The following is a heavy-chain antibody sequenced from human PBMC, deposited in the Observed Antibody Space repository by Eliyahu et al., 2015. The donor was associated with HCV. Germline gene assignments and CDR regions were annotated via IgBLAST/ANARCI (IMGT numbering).Heavy chain of an antibody. J-gene: IGHJ1*01. Sequence: EVQLVESGGGLVKPGGSLRLSCAASGFTFXNXWMGWVRQAPGKGLEWVGRIKSKTDGGTTEYAAPVKGRFTISRDDSKNTLYLQMNSLKTEDTAVYYCTTGDGSYYSPRYSQHWGQGTLAIVSS. V-gene: IGHV3-15*01. CDR2: IKSKTDGGTT. CDR3: TTGDGSYYSPRYSQH. D-gene: IGHD1-26*01. CDR1: GFTFXNXW.